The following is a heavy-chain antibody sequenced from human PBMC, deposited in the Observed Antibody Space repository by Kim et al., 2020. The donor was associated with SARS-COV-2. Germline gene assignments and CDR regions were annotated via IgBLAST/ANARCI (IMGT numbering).Heavy chain of an antibody. CDR3: VKSAYCGGDCTKEFDY. J-gene: IGHJ4*02. V-gene: IGHV3-64D*09. CDR2: ISSNGGST. D-gene: IGHD2-21*02. CDR1: GFTFSSYA. Sequence: GGSLRLSCSASGFTFSSYAMHWVRQAPGKGLEYVSAISSNGGSTYYADSVKGRFTISRDNSKNTLYLQMSSLRAEDTAVYYCVKSAYCGGDCTKEFDYWGQGTLVTVSS.